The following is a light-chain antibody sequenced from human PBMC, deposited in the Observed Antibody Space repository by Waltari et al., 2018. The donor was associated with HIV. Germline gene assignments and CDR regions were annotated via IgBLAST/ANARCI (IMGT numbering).Light chain of an antibody. CDR1: SSNIGAPYD. CDR2: GST. CDR3: QSYDNSLGVV. J-gene: IGLJ2*01. Sequence: QSVLTQPPSVSGAPGQRVTISCTGGSSNIGAPYDVHWYQQFPGTAPKLLIYGSTKRPSGIPDRFSGSKSGTSASLAITGRQAEDEADYYGQSYDNSLGVVFGGGTKLTVL. V-gene: IGLV1-40*01.